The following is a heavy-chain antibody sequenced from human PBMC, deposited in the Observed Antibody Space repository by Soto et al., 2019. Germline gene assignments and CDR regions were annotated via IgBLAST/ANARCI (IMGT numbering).Heavy chain of an antibody. CDR1: GGSISSYY. D-gene: IGHD3-3*01. Sequence: QVQLQESGPGLVKPSETLSLTCTVSGGSISSYYWSWIRQPPGQGLEWIGYIYYSGSTNYNPSLKSRVTISVDTTKNQFSLKLSSVTAADTAVYYCATRAADYNFWSGYYSYYYFMDVWGKGTTVTVSS. CDR2: IYYSGST. V-gene: IGHV4-59*08. CDR3: ATRAADYNFWSGYYSYYYFMDV. J-gene: IGHJ6*03.